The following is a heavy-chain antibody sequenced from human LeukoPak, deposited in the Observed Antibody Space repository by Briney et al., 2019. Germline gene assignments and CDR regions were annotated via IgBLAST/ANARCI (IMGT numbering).Heavy chain of an antibody. D-gene: IGHD1-26*01. Sequence: GGSLRLSCAASGFTVSSNYMSWVRQAPGKGLEWVSVIFGGGGTYYGDSVRGRFTISRDNSKNTLYLQMNSLRAEDTAVYYCARLAGAGSSGFDCWGQGTLVTVSS. V-gene: IGHV3-53*01. CDR2: IFGGGGT. CDR1: GFTVSSNY. CDR3: ARLAGAGSSGFDC. J-gene: IGHJ4*02.